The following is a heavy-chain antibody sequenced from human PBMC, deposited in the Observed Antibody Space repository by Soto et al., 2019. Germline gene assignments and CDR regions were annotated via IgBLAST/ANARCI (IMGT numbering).Heavy chain of an antibody. D-gene: IGHD6-13*01. CDR1: GYTFTSYG. Sequence: ASVKVSCKASGYTFTSYGIHWVRQAPGQRLEWMGWINAANGDTKYSPKFQGRVTITRDTSASTAYMELSSLRSEDTAVYYCVRRHVSATGIDWFVPWGQGTLVTVS. V-gene: IGHV1-3*01. J-gene: IGHJ5*02. CDR2: INAANGDT. CDR3: VRRHVSATGIDWFVP.